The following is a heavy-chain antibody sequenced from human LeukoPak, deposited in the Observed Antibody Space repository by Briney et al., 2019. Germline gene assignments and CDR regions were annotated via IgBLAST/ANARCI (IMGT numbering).Heavy chain of an antibody. Sequence: GGSLRLSCAASGFTVSSNYMSWVRQAPGKGLEWVSVIYSSGSTYYADSVKGRFTISRDNSKNTLYLQMNSLRAEDTAVYYCARGDSNYDFWSGLDYWGQGTLVTVSS. CDR2: IYSSGST. CDR1: GFTVSSNY. J-gene: IGHJ4*02. D-gene: IGHD3-3*01. V-gene: IGHV3-53*01. CDR3: ARGDSNYDFWSGLDY.